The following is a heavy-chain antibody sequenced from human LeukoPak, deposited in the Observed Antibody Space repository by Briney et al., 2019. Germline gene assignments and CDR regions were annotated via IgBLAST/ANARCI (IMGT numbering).Heavy chain of an antibody. V-gene: IGHV3-21*06. CDR1: GFTFSTYN. CDR2: ITSGGTYT. J-gene: IGHJ4*02. D-gene: IGHD3-9*01. CDR3: ARGHYDILTASYKWTPDY. Sequence: PGGSLGLSCAASGFTFSTYNMNWVRQAPGKELEWVSSITSGGTYTYYADSVKGRFTTSRDNAKNSLSPQLSSLRAEDTAVYYCARGHYDILTASYKWTPDYWGQGILVTVSS.